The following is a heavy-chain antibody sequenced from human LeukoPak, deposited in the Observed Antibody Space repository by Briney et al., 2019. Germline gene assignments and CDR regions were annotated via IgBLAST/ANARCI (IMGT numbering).Heavy chain of an antibody. J-gene: IGHJ5*02. CDR2: IFYSGST. D-gene: IGHD2-2*01. V-gene: IGHV4-59*08. CDR3: VTQRLIIGYCSSASCPHWFDP. CDR1: GGSISSHY. Sequence: SETLSLTCTVSGGSISSHYWGWTRQPPGKGLEWIGYIFYSGSTNYNPSLKSRVTISVDTSKSQFSLNLNSVTAADTAVYYCVTQRLIIGYCSSASCPHWFDPWGQGTLVTVSS.